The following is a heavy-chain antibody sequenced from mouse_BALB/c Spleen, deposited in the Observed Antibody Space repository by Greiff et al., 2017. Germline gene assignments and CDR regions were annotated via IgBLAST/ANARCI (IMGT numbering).Heavy chain of an antibody. D-gene: IGHD1-1*01. CDR1: GFYIKDSY. Sequence: EVQLQQSGAELVKPGASVKLSCTASGFYIKDSYMHWVQQRPAQGLEWIGRIDPANGNTNYDPQFQGMATITADTSSNTANQQLSSLTSEDTADYYCARRDVITAEETIDYWGQGTTLTVSS. V-gene: IGHV14-3*02. CDR3: ARRDVITAEETIDY. J-gene: IGHJ2*01. CDR2: IDPANGNT.